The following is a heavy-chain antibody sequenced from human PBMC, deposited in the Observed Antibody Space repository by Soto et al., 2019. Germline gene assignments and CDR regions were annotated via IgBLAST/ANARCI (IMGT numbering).Heavy chain of an antibody. V-gene: IGHV3-23*01. J-gene: IGHJ4*02. CDR2: ISGSGGST. D-gene: IGHD1-26*01. CDR1: GFTFSSYA. Sequence: GGSLRLSCAASGFTFSSYAMSWVRQAPGKGLEWASAISGSGGSTYYADSVKGRVIISRDNSKNTLYLQMNSLRAEDMAGYYCAKDPSGSYYFDYWGQGTLVTVSS. CDR3: AKDPSGSYYFDY.